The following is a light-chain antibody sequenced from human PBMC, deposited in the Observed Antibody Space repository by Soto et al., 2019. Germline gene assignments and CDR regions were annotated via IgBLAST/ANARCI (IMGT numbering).Light chain of an antibody. J-gene: IGKJ4*01. V-gene: IGKV3-15*01. CDR2: GAS. Sequence: EIVMTQSPATLSVSPGERATLSCRASQSVSSNLAWYQQKPGHAPRLLIYGASTRATGIPARFSGSGSGTEFTLPISSLQSEDFAVYYCQQYNNWPPLTFGGGTKVEIK. CDR3: QQYNNWPPLT. CDR1: QSVSSN.